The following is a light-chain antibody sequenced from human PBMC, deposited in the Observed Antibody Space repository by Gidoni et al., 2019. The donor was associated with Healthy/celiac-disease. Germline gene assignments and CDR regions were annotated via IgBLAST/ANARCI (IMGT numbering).Light chain of an antibody. J-gene: IGLJ2*01. CDR1: KLGDKY. CDR2: QDS. V-gene: IGLV3-1*01. CDR3: QAWDSSHVV. Sequence: SYELTQPPSVSVSPGQTASITCSGDKLGDKYACWYQQKPGQSPVLVIYQDSKRPSGIPKRFSGSNSGNTATLTISGTQAMDEADYYCQAWDSSHVVFGGGTKLTVL.